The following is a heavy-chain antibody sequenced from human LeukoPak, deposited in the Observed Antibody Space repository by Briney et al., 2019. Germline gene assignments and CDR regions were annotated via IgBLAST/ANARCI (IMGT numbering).Heavy chain of an antibody. J-gene: IGHJ4*02. CDR3: SRGSGWLSVY. V-gene: IGHV3-49*03. CDR2: IRGTAYGGTT. CDR1: GFTFGDNA. D-gene: IGHD6-19*01. Sequence: GGSLRLSCTTSGFTFGDNAMSWFRQAPGKGLEWVSFIRGTAYGGTTEYAASVKGRFTISRDDSKRIAYLHMNSLKTEDTAVYYCSRGSGWLSVYWGQGTLVTVSS.